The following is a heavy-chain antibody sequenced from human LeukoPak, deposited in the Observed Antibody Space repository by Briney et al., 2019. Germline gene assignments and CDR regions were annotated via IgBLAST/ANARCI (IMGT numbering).Heavy chain of an antibody. J-gene: IGHJ4*02. Sequence: GGSLRLSCAASGFTFNNYAMSWVRQAPGKGLEWVSAISGSGGTTYYADSVKGRFTISRDNSKKTLFLQMNSLGAEDTAVYYCAKGARSSSWYLFDYWGQGTLVTVSS. CDR2: ISGSGGTT. V-gene: IGHV3-23*01. CDR3: AKGARSSSWYLFDY. D-gene: IGHD6-13*01. CDR1: GFTFNNYA.